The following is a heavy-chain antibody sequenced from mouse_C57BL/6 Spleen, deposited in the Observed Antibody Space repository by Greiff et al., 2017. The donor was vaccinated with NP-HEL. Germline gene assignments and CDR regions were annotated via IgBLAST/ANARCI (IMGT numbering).Heavy chain of an antibody. CDR2: IHPNSGST. D-gene: IGHD1-2*01. J-gene: IGHJ1*03. V-gene: IGHV1-64*01. Sequence: QVQLKQSGAELVKPGASVKLSCKASGYTFTSYWMHWVKQRPGQGLEWIGMIHPNSGSTNYNEKFKSKATLTVDKSSSTAYMQLSSLTSEDSAVYYCARDDGITTGYFDVWGTGTTVTVSS. CDR1: GYTFTSYW. CDR3: ARDDGITTGYFDV.